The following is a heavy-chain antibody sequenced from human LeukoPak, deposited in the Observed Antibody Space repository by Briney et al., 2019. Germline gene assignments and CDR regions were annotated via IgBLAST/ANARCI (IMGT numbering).Heavy chain of an antibody. J-gene: IGHJ4*02. V-gene: IGHV3-7*02. CDR1: GFTFSRYW. Sequence: GGSLRLSCAASGFTFSRYWMSWVRQAPGKGLEWVVNINEDGSVRHYMGSVKGRFTISRDNAKNTLYLQMNSLRVEDTAVYYCVRVRSSSWYDYWGQGALVTVSS. CDR3: VRVRSSSWYDY. CDR2: INEDGSVR. D-gene: IGHD6-13*01.